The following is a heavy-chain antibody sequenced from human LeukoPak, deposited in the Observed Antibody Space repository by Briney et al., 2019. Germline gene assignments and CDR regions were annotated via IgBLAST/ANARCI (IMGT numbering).Heavy chain of an antibody. J-gene: IGHJ4*02. V-gene: IGHV1-2*02. CDR1: GYTFTGYY. Sequence: ASVKVSCKASGYTFTGYYMHWVRQAPGQGLEWMGWINPNSGGTNYAQKFQGRVTMTRDTSISTAYMELSRLRSDDTAVYYCAREAVTTSPHFDYWGQGTLVTVSS. CDR3: AREAVTTSPHFDY. D-gene: IGHD4-17*01. CDR2: INPNSGGT.